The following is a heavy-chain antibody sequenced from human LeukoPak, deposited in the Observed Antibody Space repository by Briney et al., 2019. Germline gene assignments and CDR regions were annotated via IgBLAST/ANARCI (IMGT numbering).Heavy chain of an antibody. D-gene: IGHD1-26*01. J-gene: IGHJ4*02. CDR3: AKDRSIGTYYTFDS. V-gene: IGHV3-23*01. CDR1: GFTLNYYG. Sequence: GGSLRLSCVASGFTLNYYGMSWVRQAPGKGLEWVSGISGSGDITYYTDSVKGRFTISRDNSKNTLYLQMSSLTAKDTAVYYCAKDRSIGTYYTFDSWGQGTLVTVSS. CDR2: ISGSGDIT.